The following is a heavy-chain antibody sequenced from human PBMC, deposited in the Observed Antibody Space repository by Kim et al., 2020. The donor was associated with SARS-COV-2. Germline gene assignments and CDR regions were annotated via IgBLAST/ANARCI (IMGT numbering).Heavy chain of an antibody. CDR1: GFTFSTYW. V-gene: IGHV3-74*01. CDR3: ARGDISYGMDV. CDR2: INTDGSST. Sequence: GGSLRLSCAASGFTFSTYWMYWVRQAPGKGLVCVSRINTDGSSTTYADSAKGRFTISRTKAKNTLYLQMNSLRGEDTAVDYCARGDISYGMDVWGQGTTVTVSS. J-gene: IGHJ6*02. D-gene: IGHD2-15*01.